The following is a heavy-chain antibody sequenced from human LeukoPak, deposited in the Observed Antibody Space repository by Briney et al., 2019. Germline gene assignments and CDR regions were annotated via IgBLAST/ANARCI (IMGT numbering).Heavy chain of an antibody. J-gene: IGHJ4*02. V-gene: IGHV1-69*04. D-gene: IGHD1/OR15-1a*01. Sequence: ASVKVSCKASGGTFSSYAISWVRQAPGQGLEWMGRIIPILGIANYAQKFQGRVTITADKSTSTAYMELSSLRSEDTAVYYCATSPLSLVEQNQFDYWGQGTLVTVSS. CDR3: ATSPLSLVEQNQFDY. CDR1: GGTFSSYA. CDR2: IIPILGIA.